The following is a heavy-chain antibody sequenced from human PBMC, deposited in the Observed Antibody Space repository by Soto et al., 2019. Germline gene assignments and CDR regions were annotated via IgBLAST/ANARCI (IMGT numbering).Heavy chain of an antibody. CDR3: ARDRSAWHGQFNF. Sequence: GGSLRLSCAASGFTFSSYSMNWVRQAPGKGLEWVSYISSSSGIIYYADSVKGRFTISRDNAKNSLYLQMNSLRVEDTAVYYCARDRSAWHGQFNFWGQGILVTVSS. CDR1: GFTFSSYS. J-gene: IGHJ4*02. CDR2: ISSSSGII. V-gene: IGHV3-48*01.